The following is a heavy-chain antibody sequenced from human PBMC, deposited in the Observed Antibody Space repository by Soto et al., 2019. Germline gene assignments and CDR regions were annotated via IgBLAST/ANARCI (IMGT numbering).Heavy chain of an antibody. J-gene: IGHJ4*02. Sequence: ASVKVSFKASGYNFTNYAITWVRQAPGQGLQLMGWISVHSGYTYYTQSLRGRLTMTKDTSTTTAYMDLRSLTADDTAVYYCGRHDTILVTNEVDNWGQGTPVTVSS. CDR1: GYNFTNYA. CDR3: GRHDTILVTNEVDN. CDR2: ISVHSGYT. V-gene: IGHV1-18*04. D-gene: IGHD3-3*01.